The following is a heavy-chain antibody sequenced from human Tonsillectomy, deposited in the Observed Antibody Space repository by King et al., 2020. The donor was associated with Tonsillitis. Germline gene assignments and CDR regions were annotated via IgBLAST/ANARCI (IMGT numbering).Heavy chain of an antibody. CDR1: GYRFTNYR. CDR2: IDPSDSHP. Sequence: QLVQSGAEVRKPGESLKISCRTSGYRFTNYRIIWVRQMPGKGLEWMGTIDPSDSHPNYSPSFQGHVTMSVDRSISTAYVQWSALKASDTAMYYCARRYYYYMDVWGKGNTVTVSS. CDR3: ARRYYYYMDV. V-gene: IGHV5-10-1*03. J-gene: IGHJ6*03.